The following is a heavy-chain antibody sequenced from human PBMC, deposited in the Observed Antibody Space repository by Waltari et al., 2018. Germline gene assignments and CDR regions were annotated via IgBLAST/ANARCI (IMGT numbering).Heavy chain of an antibody. V-gene: IGHV3-7*04. CDR1: GFTFSNFW. CDR3: QRGDY. CDR2: IIQDGSGE. J-gene: IGHJ4*02. Sequence: EVQLVESGGGLVQPGGSLRLSCAASGFTFSNFWMSWARQASGKGLEWVANIIQDGSGEYYVDSVKGRFTISRDNARNSLYLQMNSLRAEDTAVYYCQRGDYWGQGTLVTVSS.